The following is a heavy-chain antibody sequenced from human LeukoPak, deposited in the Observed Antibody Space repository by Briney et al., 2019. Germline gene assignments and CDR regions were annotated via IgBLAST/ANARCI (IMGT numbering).Heavy chain of an antibody. V-gene: IGHV4-59*01. Sequence: PSETLSLTCTVSGGSMNSYYWSWIRQPPGNGLAWIGYIYYSGSTNYNPSLKSRVTISVDTSKNQFTLKLSSVTAADTAVYYCARGRYGWLPFDYWGQGTLVTVSS. CDR3: ARGRYGWLPFDY. D-gene: IGHD3-16*01. J-gene: IGHJ4*02. CDR1: GGSMNSYY. CDR2: IYYSGST.